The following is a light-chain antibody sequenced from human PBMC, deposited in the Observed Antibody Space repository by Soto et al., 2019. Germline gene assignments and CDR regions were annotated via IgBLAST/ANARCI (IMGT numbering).Light chain of an antibody. V-gene: IGKV3-20*01. CDR1: QSVSSSY. J-gene: IGKJ2*01. Sequence: EIVLTQSPGTLSLSPGERATLSCRASQSVSSSYLAWYQQKPGQAPRLLIYGASSRATGIPDRFSGSGSGTDFPLNISRLEPEDFVVYYCQQYGSSPYTFGQGTRLEIK. CDR2: GAS. CDR3: QQYGSSPYT.